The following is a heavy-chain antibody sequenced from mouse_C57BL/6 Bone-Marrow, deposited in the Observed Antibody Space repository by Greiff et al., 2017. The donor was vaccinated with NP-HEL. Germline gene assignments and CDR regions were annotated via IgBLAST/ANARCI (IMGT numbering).Heavy chain of an antibody. CDR1: GYTFTNYW. D-gene: IGHD2-1*01. CDR3: AIYGNYEGDYFDY. V-gene: IGHV1-63*01. J-gene: IGHJ2*01. CDR2: IYPGGGYT. Sequence: ESGAELVRPGTSVKMSCKASGYTFTNYWIGWAKQRPGHGLEWIGDIYPGGGYTNYNEKFKGKATLTADKSSSTAYMQFSSLTSEDSAIYYCAIYGNYEGDYFDYWGQGTTLTVSS.